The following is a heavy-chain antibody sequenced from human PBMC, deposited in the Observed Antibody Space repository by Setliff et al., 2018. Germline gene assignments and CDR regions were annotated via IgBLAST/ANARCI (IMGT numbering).Heavy chain of an antibody. J-gene: IGHJ6*03. Sequence: PSETLSLTCAVSDFSVSSNYYWGWIRQPPGKGLEWIANVYYSGSTYYSPSLKSRVTMSVDTSKNQFSLKLSSVTAADTAVYYCARMSGFLYMDVWGKGTTVTVSS. CDR3: ARMSGFLYMDV. V-gene: IGHV4-38-2*01. CDR2: VYYSGST. D-gene: IGHD3-3*01. CDR1: DFSVSSNYY.